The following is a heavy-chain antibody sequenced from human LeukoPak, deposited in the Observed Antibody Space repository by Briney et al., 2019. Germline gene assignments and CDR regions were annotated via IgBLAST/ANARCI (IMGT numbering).Heavy chain of an antibody. D-gene: IGHD2-2*01. CDR1: GFTVSSNS. CDR3: ARSFYGHDPYYCYMDV. J-gene: IGHJ6*03. Sequence: LPGGSLRLSCTVSGFTVSSNSMSWVRQAPGKVLEWVSFIYSDNTHYSDSVKGRFTISRENAKNSLYLQMNSLRAEDTAVYYCARSFYGHDPYYCYMDVWGKGTTVTVSS. V-gene: IGHV3-53*01. CDR2: IYSDNT.